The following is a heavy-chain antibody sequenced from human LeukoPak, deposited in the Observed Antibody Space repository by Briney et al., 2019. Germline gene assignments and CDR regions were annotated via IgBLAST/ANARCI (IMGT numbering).Heavy chain of an antibody. D-gene: IGHD1/OR15-1a*01. CDR2: ISGSGGST. J-gene: IGHJ4*02. CDR3: ATPSTNWNNEQFDY. V-gene: IGHV3-23*01. CDR1: GFTFSSYA. Sequence: GGSLRLSCAASGFTFSSYAMSWVRQAPGKGLEWVSAISGSGGSTYYADSVKGRFTISRDNSKNTLCLQMNSLRAEDTAVYYCATPSTNWNNEQFDYWGQGTLVTVSS.